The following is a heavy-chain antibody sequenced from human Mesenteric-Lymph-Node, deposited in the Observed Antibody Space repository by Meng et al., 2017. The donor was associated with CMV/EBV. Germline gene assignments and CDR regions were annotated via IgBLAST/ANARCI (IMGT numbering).Heavy chain of an antibody. CDR1: GFNFSNAW. CDR2: IKSKTDGGTT. Sequence: AACGFNFSNAWMSWVRQAPGKGLEWVGRIKSKTDGGTTDYAAPVKGRFTISRDDSKNTLYLQMNSLKTEDTAVYYCTTHVAGINDYWGQGTLVTVSS. CDR3: TTHVAGINDY. V-gene: IGHV3-15*01. D-gene: IGHD6-19*01. J-gene: IGHJ4*02.